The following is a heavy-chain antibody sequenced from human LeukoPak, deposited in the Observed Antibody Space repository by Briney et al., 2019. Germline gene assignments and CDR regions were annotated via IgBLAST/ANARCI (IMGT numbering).Heavy chain of an antibody. CDR3: ARVGGSNPYYHYYYYMDV. Sequence: ASVKVSCKASGYTFTSYAMNWVRQAPGQGLEWMGWINPNSGGTNCAQNFQGRVTMTRDTSISTAYMELSRLRSDDTAVYYCARVGGSNPYYHYYYYMDVWGKGTTVTVSS. V-gene: IGHV1-2*02. J-gene: IGHJ6*03. CDR1: GYTFTSYA. D-gene: IGHD4-11*01. CDR2: INPNSGGT.